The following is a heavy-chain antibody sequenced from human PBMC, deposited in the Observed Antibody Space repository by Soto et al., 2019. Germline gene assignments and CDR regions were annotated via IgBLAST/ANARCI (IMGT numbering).Heavy chain of an antibody. CDR2: ISGYNGNT. D-gene: IGHD5-18*01. Sequence: QVQLVQSGAEVKKPGAAVKGSGKASGYTFSNYGISWVRQGPGQGLEWMGWISGYNGNTHYEEKVQDRIKMTTDTSTSTTYLELRSLRSDDTAVYFCARVPGFGFGYSYAFAMDVWGQGTTVTVSS. CDR1: GYTFSNYG. J-gene: IGHJ6*02. V-gene: IGHV1-18*01. CDR3: ARVPGFGFGYSYAFAMDV.